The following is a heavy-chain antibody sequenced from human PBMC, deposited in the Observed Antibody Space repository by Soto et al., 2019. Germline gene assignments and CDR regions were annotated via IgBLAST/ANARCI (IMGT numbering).Heavy chain of an antibody. CDR3: ARDQGAGATTAYYYYAMDV. J-gene: IGHJ6*02. CDR1: GFTFSTYA. Sequence: QVQLVESGGGVVQPGRSLRLSCAASGFTFSTYAMHWVRQAPGKGLEWVAFISYDGSNKYYADSVKGRFTISRDNSKNTLYLQMNSLRADDTAVYYCARDQGAGATTAYYYYAMDVWGQGTTVTVSS. CDR2: ISYDGSNK. D-gene: IGHD1-26*01. V-gene: IGHV3-30*04.